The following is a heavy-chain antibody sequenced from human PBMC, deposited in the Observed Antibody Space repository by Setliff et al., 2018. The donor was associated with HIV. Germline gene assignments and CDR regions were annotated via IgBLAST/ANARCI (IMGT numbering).Heavy chain of an antibody. CDR3: ARDLYTRGCSWFDR. V-gene: IGHV3-23*01. CDR2: IGNSGDST. D-gene: IGHD6-19*01. CDR1: GFTFRIYA. J-gene: IGHJ5*02. Sequence: GGSLRLSCAASGFTFRIYAMSWVRQGPGKGLEWVSTIGNSGDSTYYADSVKGRCTISRDNSKNTLYLQMNSLRGDDTSVYCCARDLYTRGCSWFDRRGQRTLVTVSS.